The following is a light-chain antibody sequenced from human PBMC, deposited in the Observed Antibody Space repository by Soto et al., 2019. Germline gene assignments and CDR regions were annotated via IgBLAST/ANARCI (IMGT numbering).Light chain of an antibody. Sequence: IVMSQSPDTVSISPGDGATLYSRASQSVDSNLAWYQQKPGQTPRLLMYGASSRPSGIPARFSGSGSGTEFTLTISSLQSEDSAVYYCQQNNDWPLTFGEGTKVDIK. CDR2: GAS. J-gene: IGKJ4*02. V-gene: IGKV3-15*01. CDR3: QQNNDWPLT. CDR1: QSVDSN.